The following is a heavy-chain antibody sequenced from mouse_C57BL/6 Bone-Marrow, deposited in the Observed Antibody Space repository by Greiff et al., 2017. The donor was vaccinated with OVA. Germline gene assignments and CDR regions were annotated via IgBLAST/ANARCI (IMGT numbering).Heavy chain of an antibody. CDR2: IYPGSGST. J-gene: IGHJ1*03. D-gene: IGHD1-1*01. Sequence: VQLQQPGAELVKPGASVKMSCKASGYTFTSYWITWVKQRPGQGLEWIGDIYPGSGSTNYNEKFKSKATLTVDTSSSTAYMQLRSLTSEDSAVYYWARRYYGSSWYFDVWGTGTTVTVSS. CDR3: ARRYYGSSWYFDV. CDR1: GYTFTSYW. V-gene: IGHV1-55*01.